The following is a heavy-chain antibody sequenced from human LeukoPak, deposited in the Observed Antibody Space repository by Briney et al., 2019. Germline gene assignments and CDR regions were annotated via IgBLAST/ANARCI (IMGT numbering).Heavy chain of an antibody. V-gene: IGHV3-11*04. Sequence: GGSLRLSCAASGFTFSDYYMSWIRQAPGKGLEWVSYISSSGSTIYYADSVKGRFTISRDNSKNTVYLQMNSLRAEDTATYYCAKDQQYSAFDVWGQGTMVIVSS. J-gene: IGHJ3*01. D-gene: IGHD5-12*01. CDR1: GFTFSDYY. CDR3: AKDQQYSAFDV. CDR2: ISSSGSTI.